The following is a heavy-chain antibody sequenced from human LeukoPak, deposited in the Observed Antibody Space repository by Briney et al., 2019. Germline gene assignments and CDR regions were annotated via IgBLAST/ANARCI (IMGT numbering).Heavy chain of an antibody. V-gene: IGHV1-69*13. CDR3: ARGSGSYYHYYYMDV. CDR1: GGTFSSYA. CDR2: IIPIFGTA. J-gene: IGHJ6*03. Sequence: GASVKVSCKASGGTFSSYAISWVRQAPGQGLEWMGGIIPIFGTANYAQKFQGRVTITADESTSTAYMELSSLRSEDTAVYYCARGSGSYYHYYYMDVWGKGTTVTIPS. D-gene: IGHD1-26*01.